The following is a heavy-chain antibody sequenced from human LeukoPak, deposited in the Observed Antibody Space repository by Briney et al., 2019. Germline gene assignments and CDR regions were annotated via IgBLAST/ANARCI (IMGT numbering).Heavy chain of an antibody. Sequence: GGSLRLSCAASGFTLSSYWMSWVRQAPGKRLEWVANIKHDGSEKYYVDSVKGRFTISRDNAKNSLSLQMNSLRVEDTALYYCARESDHSNYPGTFDHWGPGTLVAVSS. V-gene: IGHV3-7*01. J-gene: IGHJ4*02. CDR3: ARESDHSNYPGTFDH. D-gene: IGHD4-11*01. CDR2: IKHDGSEK. CDR1: GFTLSSYW.